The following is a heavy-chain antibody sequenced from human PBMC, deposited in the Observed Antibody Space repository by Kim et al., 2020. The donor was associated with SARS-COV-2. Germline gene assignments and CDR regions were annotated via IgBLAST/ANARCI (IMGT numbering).Heavy chain of an antibody. D-gene: IGHD3-16*01. CDR3: ARGRGGLIDY. CDR2: ST. Sequence: STNYTPSLKSRVTISVDTSKNQFSLRLTSVTAADTAVYYCARGRGGLIDYWGQGTLVTVSS. V-gene: IGHV4-59*09. J-gene: IGHJ4*02.